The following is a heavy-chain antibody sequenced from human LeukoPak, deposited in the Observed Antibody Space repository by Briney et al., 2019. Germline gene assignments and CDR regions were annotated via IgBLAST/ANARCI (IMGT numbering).Heavy chain of an antibody. Sequence: GSSVKVSCKASGGTFSSYAISWVRQAPGQGLEWMGGIIPIFGTANYAQKFQGRVTITADESTSTAYMELSSLRSEDTAVYYCAREAMVRGVKSGNWFDPWGQGTLVTVSS. V-gene: IGHV1-69*01. CDR2: IIPIFGTA. CDR3: AREAMVRGVKSGNWFDP. D-gene: IGHD3-10*01. CDR1: GGTFSSYA. J-gene: IGHJ5*02.